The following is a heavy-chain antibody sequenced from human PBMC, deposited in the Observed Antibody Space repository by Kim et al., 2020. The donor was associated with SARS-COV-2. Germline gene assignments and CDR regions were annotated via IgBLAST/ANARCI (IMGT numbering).Heavy chain of an antibody. J-gene: IGHJ4*02. CDR2: T. Sequence: TKYSQKFRGRVTITRDTTDSTAYMELSSLRSEDTAVYYCARGSGWAFDYWGQGTLVTVAS. V-gene: IGHV1-3*01. D-gene: IGHD6-19*01. CDR3: ARGSGWAFDY.